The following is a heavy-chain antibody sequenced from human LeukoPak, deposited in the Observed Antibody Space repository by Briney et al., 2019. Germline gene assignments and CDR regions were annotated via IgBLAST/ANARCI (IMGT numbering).Heavy chain of an antibody. J-gene: IGHJ4*02. CDR2: INHSGST. D-gene: IGHD2-21*01. CDR1: GGSFSGYY. CDR3: ARGGGAFDY. V-gene: IGHV4-34*01. Sequence: PSETLSLTCAVYGGSFSGYYWTWIRQPPGKGLEWIGEINHSGSTNYNPSLKSRVTISVDTSKNQFSQKLSSVTAADTAVYYCARGGGAFDYWGQGTLVTVSS.